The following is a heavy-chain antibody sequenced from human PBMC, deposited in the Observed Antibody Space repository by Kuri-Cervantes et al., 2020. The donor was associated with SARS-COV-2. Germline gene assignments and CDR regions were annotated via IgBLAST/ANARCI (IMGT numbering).Heavy chain of an antibody. V-gene: IGHV4-39*01. J-gene: IGHJ6*02. Sequence: SETLSLTCTVSGGSISSSSYYWGWIRQPPGKGLEWIGSIYYSGSTYYNPSLKSRVTISVDTSKNQFSLKLSSVTAADTAVYYCATLPEGPGCSSWYYGYYYYGMDVWGQGTTVTVSS. CDR3: ATLPEGPGCSSWYYGYYYYGMDV. CDR1: GGSISSSSYY. D-gene: IGHD6-13*01. CDR2: IYYSGST.